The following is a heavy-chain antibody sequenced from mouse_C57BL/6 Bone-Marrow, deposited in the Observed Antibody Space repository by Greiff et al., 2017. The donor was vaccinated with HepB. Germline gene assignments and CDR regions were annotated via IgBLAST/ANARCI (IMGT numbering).Heavy chain of an antibody. D-gene: IGHD2-5*01. Sequence: VKLQESGPGLVAPSQRLSITCTVSGFSLTSYAISWVRQPPGKGLEWLGVIWTGGGSNYNSALKSRLSISKDNSKSQVFLKMNSLQTDDTARYYCARNFYYSKGYAMDYWGQGTSVTVSS. CDR2: IWTGGGS. J-gene: IGHJ4*01. CDR1: GFSLTSYA. V-gene: IGHV2-9-1*01. CDR3: ARNFYYSKGYAMDY.